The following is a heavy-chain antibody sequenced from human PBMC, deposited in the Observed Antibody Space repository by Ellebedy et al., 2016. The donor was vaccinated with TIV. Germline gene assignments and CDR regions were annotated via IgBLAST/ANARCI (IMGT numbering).Heavy chain of an antibody. CDR2: INAGNGNT. CDR3: ARDNGFGESMYY. CDR1: GYTFTSYA. Sequence: AASVKVSCKASGYTFTSYAMHWVRQAPGQRLEWMGWINAGNGNTKYSQKFQGRVTITRDTSTSTAYMELRSLRSDDTAVYYCARDNGFGESMYYWGQGTLVTVSS. D-gene: IGHD3-10*01. J-gene: IGHJ4*02. V-gene: IGHV1-3*01.